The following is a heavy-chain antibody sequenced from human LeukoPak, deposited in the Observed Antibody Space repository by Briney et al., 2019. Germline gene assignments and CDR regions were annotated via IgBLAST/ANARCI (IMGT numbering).Heavy chain of an antibody. D-gene: IGHD3-22*01. Sequence: GGSLRLSCAASGFTVSSNYMSWVRQAPGKGLEWVSVIYSGGSTYYADSVKGRFTISRDNSKNTLYLQMNSLRAEDTAVYYCASSGADYYYDSSYWGQGTLVTVSS. CDR2: IYSGGST. J-gene: IGHJ4*02. CDR1: GFTVSSNY. V-gene: IGHV3-66*01. CDR3: ASSGADYYYDSSY.